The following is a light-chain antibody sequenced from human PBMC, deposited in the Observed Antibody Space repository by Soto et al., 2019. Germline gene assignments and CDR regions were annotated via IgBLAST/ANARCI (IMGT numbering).Light chain of an antibody. V-gene: IGLV1-40*01. J-gene: IGLJ1*01. Sequence: QSVLTQPPSVSGAPGQRVTISCSGTSSSIGAGYEVHWYHQLPGTAPKLVVSGNGNRPSGVPDRLSASKSGTSASLAIPGLQAEDEGHYYCQSYDKSLTAYVFGTGTKVTVL. CDR3: QSYDKSLTAYV. CDR1: SSSIGAGYE. CDR2: GNG.